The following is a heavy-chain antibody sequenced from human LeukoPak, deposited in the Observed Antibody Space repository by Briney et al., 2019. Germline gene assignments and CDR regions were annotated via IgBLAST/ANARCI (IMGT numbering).Heavy chain of an antibody. CDR3: AVESEYYDILTGYYLY. CDR1: GFTFSSYA. V-gene: IGHV3-23*01. J-gene: IGHJ4*02. Sequence: PGGSLRLSCAGSGFTFSSYAMSWVRQAPGKGLEWVSAISGSGGSTYYADSVKGRFTISRDNSKNTLYLQMNSLRAEDTAVYYCAVESEYYDILTGYYLYWGQGTLVTVSS. D-gene: IGHD3-9*01. CDR2: ISGSGGST.